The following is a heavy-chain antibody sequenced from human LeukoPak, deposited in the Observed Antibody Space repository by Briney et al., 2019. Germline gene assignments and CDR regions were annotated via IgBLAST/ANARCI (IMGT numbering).Heavy chain of an antibody. CDR2: INPNSGGT. CDR1: GYTFTGYY. CDR3: ARDYAIHFGCMDV. J-gene: IGHJ6*02. D-gene: IGHD3-9*01. V-gene: IGHV1-2*02. Sequence: VASVKVSCKASGYTFTGYYKHWVRQAPGQGLEWMGWINPNSGGTNYAQKFQGRVTMTRDTSISTAYMELSRLRSDDTAVYYCARDYAIHFGCMDVWGQGTTVTVSS.